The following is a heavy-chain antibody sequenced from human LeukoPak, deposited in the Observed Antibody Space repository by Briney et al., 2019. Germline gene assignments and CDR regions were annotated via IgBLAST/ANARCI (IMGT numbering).Heavy chain of an antibody. CDR1: GFTFSSYA. V-gene: IGHV3-23*01. Sequence: GGSLRLSCTASGFTFSSYAMGWVRQAPGKGLEWVSSISGSGDTTYYADSVKGRFTISRDNSKKTLHMKMNSLRAEDTAVYTCVKGTDIVGATLFDYWGQGTRVTVSS. D-gene: IGHD1-26*01. CDR3: VKGTDIVGATLFDY. CDR2: ISGSGDTT. J-gene: IGHJ4*02.